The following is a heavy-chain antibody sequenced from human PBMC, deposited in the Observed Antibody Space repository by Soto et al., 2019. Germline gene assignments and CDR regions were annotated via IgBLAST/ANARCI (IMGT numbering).Heavy chain of an antibody. J-gene: IGHJ6*02. D-gene: IGHD6-19*01. CDR1: GGSISSSSYY. CDR2: IYYSGST. CDR3: ARQQWLVRVNYYYGMDV. V-gene: IGHV4-39*01. Sequence: SETLSLTCTVSGGSISSSSYYWGWIRQPSGKGLEWIGSIYYSGSTYYNPSLKSRVTISVDTSKNQFSLKLSSVTAADTAVYYCARQQWLVRVNYYYGMDVWGQGTTVT.